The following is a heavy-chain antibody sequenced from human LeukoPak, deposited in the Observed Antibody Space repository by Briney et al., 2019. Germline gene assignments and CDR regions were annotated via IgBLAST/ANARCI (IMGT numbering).Heavy chain of an antibody. Sequence: GGSLRLSCAASGFTFSTYWMSWVRQAPGKGLEWVANIKGDGSEKYYVDSVKGRFTISRDNVENSLYLQMNSLRAEDTAVYYCARGGSISGYWVFWGQGTLVTVSS. V-gene: IGHV3-7*01. D-gene: IGHD3-22*01. CDR1: GFTFSTYW. CDR2: IKGDGSEK. J-gene: IGHJ4*02. CDR3: ARGGSISGYWVF.